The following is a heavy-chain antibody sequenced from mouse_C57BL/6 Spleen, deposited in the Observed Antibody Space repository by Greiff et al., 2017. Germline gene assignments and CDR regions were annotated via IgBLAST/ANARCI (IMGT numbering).Heavy chain of an antibody. CDR3: ARGILRWYFDV. V-gene: IGHV1-22*01. CDR1: GYTFTDYN. Sequence: VHVKQSGPELVKPGASVKMSCKASGYTFTDYNMHWVKQSHGKSLEWIGYINPNNGGTSNNQKFKGKATLTVNKSSSTAYMELRSLTSEDSAVYYCARGILRWYFDVWGTGTTVTVSS. CDR2: INPNNGGT. J-gene: IGHJ1*03. D-gene: IGHD1-1*01.